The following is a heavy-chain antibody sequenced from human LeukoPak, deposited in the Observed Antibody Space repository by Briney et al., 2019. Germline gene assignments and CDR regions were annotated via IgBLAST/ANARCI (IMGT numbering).Heavy chain of an antibody. J-gene: IGHJ6*03. V-gene: IGHV3-64*01. D-gene: IGHD3-3*01. CDR2: ISSNGGST. CDR1: GFTFSSYA. Sequence: QPGGSLRLSCAVSGFTFSSYAMHWVRQAPGKGLEYVSAISSNGGSTYYANSVKGRFTISRDNSKNTLYLQMGSLRAEDMAVYYCARDSGYDFWSGYHYNYYYYYMDVWGKGTTVTVSS. CDR3: ARDSGYDFWSGYHYNYYYYYMDV.